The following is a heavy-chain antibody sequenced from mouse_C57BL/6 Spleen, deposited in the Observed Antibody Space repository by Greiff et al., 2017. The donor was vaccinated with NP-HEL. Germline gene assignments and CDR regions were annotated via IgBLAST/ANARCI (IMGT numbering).Heavy chain of an antibody. CDR3: TRDRYDYLYAMDY. V-gene: IGHV5-9-1*02. CDR2: ISSGGDYI. J-gene: IGHJ4*01. D-gene: IGHD2-4*01. Sequence: EVKVVESGEGLVKPGGSLKLSCAASGFTFSSYAMSWVRQTPEKRLEWVAYISSGGDYIYYADTVKGRFTISRDNARNTPYLQMSSLKSEDTAMYYCTRDRYDYLYAMDYWGQGTSVTVSS. CDR1: GFTFSSYA.